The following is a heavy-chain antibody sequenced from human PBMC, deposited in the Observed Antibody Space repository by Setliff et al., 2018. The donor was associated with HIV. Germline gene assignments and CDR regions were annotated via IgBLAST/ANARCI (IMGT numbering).Heavy chain of an antibody. V-gene: IGHV3-7*03. Sequence: GGSLRLSCAASGFTFSDYWMTWVRQAPGKGLEWVANIKQDGSEKHCVDSVKGRFTISRDNAKNSLYLQMNSLGAEDTAVYYCARGRRVSSNYYYYYYMDVWGKGTTVTVSS. CDR2: IKQDGSEK. CDR1: GFTFSDYW. D-gene: IGHD2-2*01. J-gene: IGHJ6*03. CDR3: ARGRRVSSNYYYYYYMDV.